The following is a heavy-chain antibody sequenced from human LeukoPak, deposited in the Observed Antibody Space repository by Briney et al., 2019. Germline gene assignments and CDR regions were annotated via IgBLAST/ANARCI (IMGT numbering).Heavy chain of an antibody. CDR2: INAGNGNT. V-gene: IGHV1-3*01. CDR3: ARADGYSYTSWFDP. D-gene: IGHD6-13*01. CDR1: GYIFTNYY. Sequence: ASVKVSCKASGYIFTNYYIHWVRQAPGQRLEWMGWINAGNGNTKYSQKFQGRVTITRDTSASTAYMELSSLRSEDTAVYYCARADGYSYTSWFDPWGQGTLVTVSS. J-gene: IGHJ5*02.